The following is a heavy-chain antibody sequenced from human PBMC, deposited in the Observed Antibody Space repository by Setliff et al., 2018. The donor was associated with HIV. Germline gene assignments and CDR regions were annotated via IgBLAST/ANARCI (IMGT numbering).Heavy chain of an antibody. CDR3: ARAPPMTTVVTPYFDY. CDR2: INPNSGGT. Sequence: GASVKVSCKASGYTFTGYYMHWVRQAPGQGLEWMGWINPNSGGTNYAQKFQGRVTMTRDTSISTAYMELSRLRSDDTAVYYCARAPPMTTVVTPYFDYWDQGTLVTVSS. D-gene: IGHD4-17*01. J-gene: IGHJ4*02. V-gene: IGHV1-2*02. CDR1: GYTFTGYY.